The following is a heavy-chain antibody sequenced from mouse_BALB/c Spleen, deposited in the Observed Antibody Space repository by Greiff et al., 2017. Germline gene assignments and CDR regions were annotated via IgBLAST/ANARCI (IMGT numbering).Heavy chain of an antibody. D-gene: IGHD1-1*01. Sequence: VQLQQSGPGLVKPSQSLSLTCTVTGYSITSDYAWNWIRQFPGNKLEWMGYISYSGSTSYNPSLKSRISITRDTSKNQFFLQLNSVTTEDTATYYCARTDYYGSSPFAYWGQGTLVTVSA. CDR1: GYSITSDYA. V-gene: IGHV3-2*02. J-gene: IGHJ3*01. CDR2: ISYSGST. CDR3: ARTDYYGSSPFAY.